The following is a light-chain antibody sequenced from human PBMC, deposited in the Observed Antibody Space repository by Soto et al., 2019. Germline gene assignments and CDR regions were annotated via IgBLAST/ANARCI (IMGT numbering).Light chain of an antibody. CDR1: QSVRSY. CDR2: DAS. Sequence: EIVLTQSPATLSLSPGERATLSCRASQSVRSYLAWYQQKPGQAPRLLIYDASSRATVIPARFSGSGSGTDFTLTISSLEHEAFAVYYCQQRSHRLTFGGGTKVEIK. CDR3: QQRSHRLT. V-gene: IGKV3-11*01. J-gene: IGKJ4*01.